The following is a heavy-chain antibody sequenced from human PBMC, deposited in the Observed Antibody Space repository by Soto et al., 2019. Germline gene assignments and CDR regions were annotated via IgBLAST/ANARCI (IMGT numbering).Heavy chain of an antibody. Sequence: QMQLVHSGPEVKKPGTSVKVSCKASGFTFTSSAVQWVRQARGQRLEWIGWIVVGSGNTNYAQKFQERVTITRDMSTSTAYMELSSLRSEDTAVYYCAADIAKTLVGVYYYYYGMDVWGQGTTVTVSS. D-gene: IGHD1-26*01. CDR1: GFTFTSSA. CDR2: IVVGSGNT. CDR3: AADIAKTLVGVYYYYYGMDV. V-gene: IGHV1-58*01. J-gene: IGHJ6*02.